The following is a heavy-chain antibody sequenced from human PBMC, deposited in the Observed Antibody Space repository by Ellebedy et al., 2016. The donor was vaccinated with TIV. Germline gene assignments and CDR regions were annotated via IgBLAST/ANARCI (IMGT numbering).Heavy chain of an antibody. CDR3: AKDCGDYNEIVGWFDP. CDR2: IKEDGSAK. J-gene: IGHJ5*02. D-gene: IGHD1-14*01. Sequence: GGSLRLSXAASGFTFSRYWMNWIRQAPGEGLEWVGEIKEDGSAKYYMDSVKGRFTISRDNAKNSLYLQMNSLRPEDTAVYYCAKDCGDYNEIVGWFDPWGQGTLVTVSS. V-gene: IGHV3-7*03. CDR1: GFTFSRYW.